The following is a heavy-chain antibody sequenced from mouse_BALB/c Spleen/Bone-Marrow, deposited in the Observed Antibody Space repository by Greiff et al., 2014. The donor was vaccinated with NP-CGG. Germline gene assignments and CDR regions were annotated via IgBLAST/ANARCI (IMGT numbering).Heavy chain of an antibody. J-gene: IGHJ4*01. CDR1: GYSITSDYA. CDR3: ARGSNYYALNY. Sequence: EVKLQQSGPGLVKPSQSLSLTCTVTGYSITSDYAWYWIRQFPGNKLEWMGYISYSGNTSYSPSLKSRISITRDTSKNQFFLQLNSVTTEDTATYYCARGSNYYALNYWGQGTSVTVSS. CDR2: ISYSGNT. D-gene: IGHD1-1*01. V-gene: IGHV3-2*02.